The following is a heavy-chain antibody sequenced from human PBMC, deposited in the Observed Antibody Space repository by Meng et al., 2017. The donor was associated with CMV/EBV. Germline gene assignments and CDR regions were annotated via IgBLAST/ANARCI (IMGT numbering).Heavy chain of an antibody. CDR2: IKSKTDGGTT. CDR3: TTVTILIDY. J-gene: IGHJ4*02. V-gene: IGHV3-15*01. D-gene: IGHD3-3*01. CDR1: GFTVSSNY. Sequence: GESLKISCAASGFTVSSNYMSWVRQAPGKGLEWVGRIKSKTDGGTTDYAAPVKGRFTISRDDSKNTLYLQMNSLKTEDTAVYYCTTVTILIDYWGQGTLVTVSS.